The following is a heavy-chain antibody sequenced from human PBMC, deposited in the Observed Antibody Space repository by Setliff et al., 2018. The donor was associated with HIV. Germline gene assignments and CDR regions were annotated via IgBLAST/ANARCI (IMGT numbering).Heavy chain of an antibody. J-gene: IGHJ4*02. Sequence: GGSLRLSCAASGFTFSNYNMNWVRQTPGKGLEWVSSISYDSRFIYHADSMKGRFTISRDNAKKLVYLQMNSLRAEDTAIYYCARDRASSGYYARFDHWGQGTLVTV. D-gene: IGHD3-22*01. CDR1: GFTFSNYN. CDR2: ISYDSRFI. CDR3: ARDRASSGYYARFDH. V-gene: IGHV3-21*01.